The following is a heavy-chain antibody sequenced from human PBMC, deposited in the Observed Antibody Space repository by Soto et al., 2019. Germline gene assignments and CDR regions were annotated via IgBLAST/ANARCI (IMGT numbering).Heavy chain of an antibody. J-gene: IGHJ5*02. D-gene: IGHD2-2*02. Sequence: GGSLRLSLAASGFTFSNYDMHWVRQAPGKGLEGVSVTSVDGSNKYYAHSVKGRFTISRDNSKKKMYLKMNSLVAEDTAVYYCAKAEGYCPITTSYTDCENSHXWGQGTPVTVS. CDR3: AKAEGYCPITTSYTDCENSHX. CDR1: GFTFSNYD. V-gene: IGHV3-30*18. CDR2: TSVDGSNK.